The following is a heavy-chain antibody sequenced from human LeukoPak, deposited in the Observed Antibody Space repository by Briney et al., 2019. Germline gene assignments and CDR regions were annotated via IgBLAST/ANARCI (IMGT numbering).Heavy chain of an antibody. Sequence: KPSETLSLTCTVSGYSISSGYYWGWIRQPPGKGLEWIGSIYHSGSTYYNPSLKSRVTISVDTSKNQFSLKLSSVTAADTAVYYRARVSCYYSSGSFDYWGQGTLVTVSS. V-gene: IGHV4-38-2*02. CDR2: IYHSGST. CDR1: GYSISSGYY. CDR3: ARVSCYYSSGSFDY. J-gene: IGHJ4*02. D-gene: IGHD3-22*01.